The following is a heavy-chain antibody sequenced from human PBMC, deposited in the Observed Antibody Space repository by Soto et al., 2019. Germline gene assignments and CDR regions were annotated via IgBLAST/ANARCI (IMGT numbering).Heavy chain of an antibody. V-gene: IGHV1-8*01. CDR1: GYTFTSYD. CDR2: MNPNSGNT. J-gene: IGHJ6*03. D-gene: IGHD5-18*01. CDR3: ASQGYSYGLDYYYYYYMDV. Sequence: ASVKVSCKASGYTFTSYDINWVRQATGQGLEWMGWMNPNSGNTGYAQKFQGRVTMTGNTSISTAYMELSSLRSEDTAVYYCASQGYSYGLDYYYYYYMDVWGKGTTVTVSS.